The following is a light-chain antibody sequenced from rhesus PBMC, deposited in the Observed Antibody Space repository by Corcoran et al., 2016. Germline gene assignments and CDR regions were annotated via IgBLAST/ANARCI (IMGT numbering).Light chain of an antibody. CDR1: QSVSSR. J-gene: IGKJ2*01. CDR2: DAT. Sequence: EIVMTQSPATLSLSPGERATLSCRVSQSVSSRLAWYQQKPWQAPRLIIYDATSRVTGIPDRFSGSGSGTDFTQTISSLEPEEVAVYFCQKERDWYSFGQGTKVEI. CDR3: QKERDWYS. V-gene: IGKV3-17*02.